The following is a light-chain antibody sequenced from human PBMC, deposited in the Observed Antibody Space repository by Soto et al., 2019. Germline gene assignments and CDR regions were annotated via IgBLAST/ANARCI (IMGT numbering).Light chain of an antibody. Sequence: DIQMNQSPSSLSASVADRVTITCPASEDISFYLDWYQHKLEKAHKLRIYGASNLDTGVPSRLSGGGSGTDFTFTISSLQAEDIATYYCQQYDNLPSFTFGPGTKVNIK. CDR1: EDISFY. CDR3: QQYDNLPSFT. CDR2: GAS. J-gene: IGKJ3*01. V-gene: IGKV1-33*01.